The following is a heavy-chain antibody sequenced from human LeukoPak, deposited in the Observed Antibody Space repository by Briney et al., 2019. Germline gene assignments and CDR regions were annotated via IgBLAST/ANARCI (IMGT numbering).Heavy chain of an antibody. CDR1: GYSFTSYW. Sequence: GESLKISSKGSGYSFTSYWIGWVRQMPGKGLEWMGIIYPGDSDTRYSPSFQGQVTISADKSISTAYLQWSSLKASDTAMYYCARGGVYCSSTSCYYDYWGQGTLVTVSS. CDR2: IYPGDSDT. V-gene: IGHV5-51*01. CDR3: ARGGVYCSSTSCYYDY. J-gene: IGHJ4*02. D-gene: IGHD2-2*01.